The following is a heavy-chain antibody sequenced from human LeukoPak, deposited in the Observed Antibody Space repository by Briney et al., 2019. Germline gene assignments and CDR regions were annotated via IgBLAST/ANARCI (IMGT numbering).Heavy chain of an antibody. CDR2: IYTSGST. CDR1: GGSFSGYY. J-gene: IGHJ4*02. D-gene: IGHD3-10*01. Sequence: SETLSLTCAVYGGSFSGYYWSWIRQPAGKGLEWIGRIYTSGSTNYNPSLKSRVTMSVDTSKNQFSLKLSSVTAADTAVYYCARGLAGEGSYFDYWGQGTLVTVSS. V-gene: IGHV4-59*10. CDR3: ARGLAGEGSYFDY.